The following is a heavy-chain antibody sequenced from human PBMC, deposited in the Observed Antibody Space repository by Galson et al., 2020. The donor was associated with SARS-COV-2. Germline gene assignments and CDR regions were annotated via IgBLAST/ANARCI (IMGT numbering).Heavy chain of an antibody. Sequence: GGSLRLSCAASGFTFDDYAMHWVRQAPGKGLEWVSGISWNSGSIGYADSVKGRFTISRDNAKNSLYLQMNSLRAEDTALYYCAKDIVPAAIGPFDYWGQGTLVTVSS. V-gene: IGHV3-9*01. CDR1: GFTFDDYA. D-gene: IGHD2-2*01. CDR2: ISWNSGSI. CDR3: AKDIVPAAIGPFDY. J-gene: IGHJ4*02.